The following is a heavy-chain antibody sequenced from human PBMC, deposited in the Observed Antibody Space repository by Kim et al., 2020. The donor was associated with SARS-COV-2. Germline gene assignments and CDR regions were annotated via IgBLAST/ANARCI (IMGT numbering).Heavy chain of an antibody. D-gene: IGHD3-10*01. CDR2: INHSGST. J-gene: IGHJ4*02. CDR1: GCSFSGYY. Sequence: SETLSLTCAVYGCSFSGYYWSWIRQPPGKGLEWIGEINHSGSTNYNPSLKSRVTISVDTTKNQFSLKLTSVTAADTAVYYCARRLSTTSGSGSHYCDLWGQGTLVTVSS. CDR3: ARRLSTTSGSGSHYCDL. V-gene: IGHV4-34*01.